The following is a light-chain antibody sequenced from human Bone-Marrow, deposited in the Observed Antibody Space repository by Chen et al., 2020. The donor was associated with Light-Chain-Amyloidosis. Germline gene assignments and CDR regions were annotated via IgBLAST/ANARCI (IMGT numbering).Light chain of an antibody. CDR2: DDI. V-gene: IGLV3-21*02. J-gene: IGLJ3*02. Sequence: SYVLTQPSSVSVAPGQTATIACGGNNIGSTSVHWYQQTAGQAPRLVVHDDIDRPSGIPERLSGSNSGNTATLTISRVEAGDEADYYCQVWDRSSDRPVFGGGTKLTVL. CDR1: NIGSTS. CDR3: QVWDRSSDRPV.